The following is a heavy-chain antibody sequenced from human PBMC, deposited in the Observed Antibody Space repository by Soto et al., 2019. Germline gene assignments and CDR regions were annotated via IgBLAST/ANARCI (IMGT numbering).Heavy chain of an antibody. CDR1: GGAISSGGYY. CDR2: IYYSGST. D-gene: IGHD1-26*01. V-gene: IGHV4-31*03. CDR3: AGIYSGSPGGTLRY. J-gene: IGHJ4*02. Sequence: QVQLQESGPGLVKPSQTLSLTCTVSGGAISSGGYYWSWIRQHPGKCLEWIGYIYYSGSTYYNPSLKSRVTIAVDASKNQFSLKLSSVTAADTAVYYCAGIYSGSPGGTLRYWGQGTLVTVSS.